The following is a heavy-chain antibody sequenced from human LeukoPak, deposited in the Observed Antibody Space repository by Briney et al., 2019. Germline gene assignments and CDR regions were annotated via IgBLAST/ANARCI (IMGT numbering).Heavy chain of an antibody. D-gene: IGHD6-13*01. CDR3: ATRELVQDYYYMDV. CDR1: GGTFSSYA. J-gene: IGHJ6*03. V-gene: IGHV1-69*05. CDR2: IIPIFGTA. Sequence: SVKVSCKASGGTFSSYAISWVRQAPGQGPEWMGRIIPIFGTANYAQKFQGRVTITTDESTSTAYMELSSLRSEDTAVYYCATRELVQDYYYMDVWGKGTTVTVSS.